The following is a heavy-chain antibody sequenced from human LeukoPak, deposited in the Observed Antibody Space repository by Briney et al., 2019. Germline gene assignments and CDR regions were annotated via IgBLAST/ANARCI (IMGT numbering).Heavy chain of an antibody. CDR2: MNPNSGNT. Sequence: ASVKVSCKASGYTFTSYDINWVRQATGQGLEWTGWMNPNSGNTGYAQKFQGRVTITRNTSISTAYMELSSLRSEDTAVYYCATGDFWSGYPLYYYMDVWGKGSTVTVSS. CDR1: GYTFTSYD. CDR3: ATGDFWSGYPLYYYMDV. J-gene: IGHJ6*03. V-gene: IGHV1-8*03. D-gene: IGHD3-3*01.